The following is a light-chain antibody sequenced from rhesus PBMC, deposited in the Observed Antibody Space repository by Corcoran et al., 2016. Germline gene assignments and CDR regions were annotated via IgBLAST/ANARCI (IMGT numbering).Light chain of an antibody. J-gene: IGLJ1*01. Sequence: QAALTQPRSVSGSPGQSVTISCTGTSSDIGGYNYVSWYQQHPGTAPKLMIYEVNKRPSGVSDRFSGSKSGNTASLTISGLQADDETDYYCCSYAGSYTYLFGAGTRLTVL. CDR3: CSYAGSYTYL. CDR1: SSDIGGYNY. V-gene: IGLV2-32*01. CDR2: EVN.